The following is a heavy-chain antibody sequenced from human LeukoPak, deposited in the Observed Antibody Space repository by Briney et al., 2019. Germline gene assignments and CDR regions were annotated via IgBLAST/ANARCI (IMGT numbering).Heavy chain of an antibody. CDR1: GYTFTSYG. CDR2: ISAYNGNT. Sequence: ASVKVSCKASGYTFTSYGITWVRQAPGQGLEWMGWISAYNGNTNYAQKVQGRVTMTTDTSTNTAYMELRSLRSDDTAVYYCARDSYDYVWGSYRTLNYWAQGTLVTVSS. V-gene: IGHV1-18*01. J-gene: IGHJ4*02. D-gene: IGHD3-16*02. CDR3: ARDSYDYVWGSYRTLNY.